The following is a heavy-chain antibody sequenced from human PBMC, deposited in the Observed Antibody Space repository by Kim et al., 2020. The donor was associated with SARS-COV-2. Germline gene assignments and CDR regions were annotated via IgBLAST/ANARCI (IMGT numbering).Heavy chain of an antibody. CDR3: ARESYSAIAVAGTIDY. J-gene: IGHJ4*02. D-gene: IGHD6-19*01. Sequence: SQTLSLTCAISGDSVSSNSAAWNWIRQSPSRGLEWLGRTYYRSKWYNDYAVSVKSRITINPDTSKNQFSLQLNSVTPEDTAVYYCARESYSAIAVAGTIDYWGQGTLVTVSS. CDR2: TYYRSKWYN. V-gene: IGHV6-1*01. CDR1: GDSVSSNSAA.